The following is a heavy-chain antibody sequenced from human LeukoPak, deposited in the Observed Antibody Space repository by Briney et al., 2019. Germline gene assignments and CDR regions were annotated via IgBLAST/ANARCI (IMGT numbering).Heavy chain of an antibody. Sequence: PSETLSLTCTVSGGSISSYYWSWIRQPPGKGLEYIGYMYYSGSTYHNPSLKSRVTISVDTSKNQFSLKLSSVTAADTAVYYCARGGSYGFRLVLAVWGQGTLVTVSS. CDR1: GGSISSYY. D-gene: IGHD5-18*01. CDR2: MYYSGST. J-gene: IGHJ4*02. CDR3: ARGGSYGFRLVLAV. V-gene: IGHV4-59*01.